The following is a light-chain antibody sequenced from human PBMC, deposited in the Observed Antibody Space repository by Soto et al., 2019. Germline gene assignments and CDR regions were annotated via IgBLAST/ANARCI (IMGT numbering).Light chain of an antibody. CDR2: DAS. CDR1: QGVSSY. J-gene: IGKJ2*01. Sequence: EIVLTQSPATLSLSPGERATLSCRASQGVSSYLAWYQQKPGQAHRLLIYDASNRATGIPARFSGSGPGTDFTLTISSLEPEDFAVYYCQQRSNWHPNTFGQGTKLEIK. CDR3: QQRSNWHPNT. V-gene: IGKV3D-11*01.